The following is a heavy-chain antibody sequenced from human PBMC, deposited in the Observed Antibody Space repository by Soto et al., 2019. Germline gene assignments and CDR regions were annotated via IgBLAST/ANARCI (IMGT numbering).Heavy chain of an antibody. J-gene: IGHJ4*02. CDR2: MNPNNGNT. V-gene: IGHV1-8*01. D-gene: IGHD4-17*01. CDR1: GYTFTSYD. CDR3: ARTLYGDNVDY. Sequence: QVQLVQSGAEVKKPGALVKVSCKASGYTFTSYDISWVRQAPGQGLEWMGWMNPNNGNTGYAQKFQGRVTMTRNTSISTAYMELSSLRSEDKAVYYCARTLYGDNVDYWGQGTLVTVSS.